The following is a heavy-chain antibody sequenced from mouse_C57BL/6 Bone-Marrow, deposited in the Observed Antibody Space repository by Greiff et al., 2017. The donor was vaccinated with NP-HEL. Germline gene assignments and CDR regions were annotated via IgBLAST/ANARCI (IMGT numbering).Heavy chain of an antibody. CDR3: ARPWFTGFAY. V-gene: IGHV1-7*01. CDR1: GYTFTSYW. J-gene: IGHJ3*01. D-gene: IGHD2-2*01. Sequence: QVHVKQSGAELAKPGASVKLSCKASGYTFTSYWMHWVTQRPGQGLEWIGSINPRSGYTKYNQKFKDKATLTADKSSSTAYMQLSSLTYEDSAVDYCARPWFTGFAYWGQGTLVTVSA. CDR2: INPRSGYT.